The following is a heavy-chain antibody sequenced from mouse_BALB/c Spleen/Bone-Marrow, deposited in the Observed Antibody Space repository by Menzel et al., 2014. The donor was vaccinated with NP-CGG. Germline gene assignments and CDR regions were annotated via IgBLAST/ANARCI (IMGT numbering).Heavy chain of an antibody. CDR3: ARDRGGLLHDY. D-gene: IGHD1-1*01. Sequence: EVHLVESGGGLVQPGGSLRLSCATSGFTFTDYYMGWVRQPPGKALEWLDFIRNKANGYTTEYSASVKGRFTISRDNSQSILYLQMNTLRAEDSATYYCARDRGGLLHDYWGQGTTLTVSS. V-gene: IGHV7-3*02. CDR1: GFTFTDYY. J-gene: IGHJ2*01. CDR2: IRNKANGYTT.